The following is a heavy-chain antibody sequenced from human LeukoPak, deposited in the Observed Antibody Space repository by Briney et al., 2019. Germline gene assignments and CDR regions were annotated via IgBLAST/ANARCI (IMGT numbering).Heavy chain of an antibody. CDR2: ISYDRSNK. D-gene: IGHD2-15*01. CDR3: ARAHEVAAGLYFDP. J-gene: IGHJ5*02. Sequence: GRSLRLSCAASGFTFSSYAMHWVRQAPGKGLEWVAVISYDRSNKYYADSVKGRFTISRDNSKNTLYLQMNSLRAEDTAVYYCARAHEVAAGLYFDPWGQGTLVTVSS. CDR1: GFTFSSYA. V-gene: IGHV3-30*04.